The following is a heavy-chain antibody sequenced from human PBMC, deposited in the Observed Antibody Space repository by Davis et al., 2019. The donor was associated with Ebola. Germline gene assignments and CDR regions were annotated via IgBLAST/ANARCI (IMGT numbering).Heavy chain of an antibody. CDR2: ISGTGTYI. CDR3: ATPRYSWNSKYFDY. J-gene: IGHJ4*02. Sequence: GESLKISCAASGFTFSTYSMNWVRQAPGKGLEWVASISGTGTYIYYADSVKGRFTITRDNPKNSLFLQMDSLEAEDTAVYYCATPRYSWNSKYFDYWGQGTLVTVSS. V-gene: IGHV3-21*01. CDR1: GFTFSTYS. D-gene: IGHD1-7*01.